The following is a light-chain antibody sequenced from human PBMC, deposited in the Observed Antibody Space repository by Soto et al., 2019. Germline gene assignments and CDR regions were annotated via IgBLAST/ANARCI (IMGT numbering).Light chain of an antibody. J-gene: IGKJ4*01. CDR3: QQYNSYSPLT. Sequence: DIQMTQSPSTLSASVGDSVTITCRASQSISSWLAWYQQKPGKAPKLLIFKASSLESGVPSRFSGSGSGTEFTLTINSLHPDDFATYYCQQYNSYSPLTFGGGTKVEIK. V-gene: IGKV1-5*03. CDR1: QSISSW. CDR2: KAS.